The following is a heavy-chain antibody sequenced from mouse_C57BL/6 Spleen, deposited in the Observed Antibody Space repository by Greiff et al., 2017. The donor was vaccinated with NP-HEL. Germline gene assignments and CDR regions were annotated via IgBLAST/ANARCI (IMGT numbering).Heavy chain of an antibody. Sequence: QVQLQQPGAELVMPGASVKLSCKASGYTFTSYWMHWVKQRPGQGLEWIGEIDPSDSYTNYNQKFKGKSTLTVDKSSSTAYMQLSSLTSEDSAVYYCARSYGSSRNRAYWGQGTLVTVSA. J-gene: IGHJ3*01. V-gene: IGHV1-69*01. CDR1: GYTFTSYW. CDR2: IDPSDSYT. D-gene: IGHD1-1*01. CDR3: ARSYGSSRNRAY.